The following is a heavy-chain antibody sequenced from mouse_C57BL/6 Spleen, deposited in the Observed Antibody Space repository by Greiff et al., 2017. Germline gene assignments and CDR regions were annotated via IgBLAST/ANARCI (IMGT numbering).Heavy chain of an antibody. V-gene: IGHV1-63*01. J-gene: IGHJ2*01. CDR2: IYPGGGYT. CDR3: ARKKEVLAGYFDY. CDR1: GYTFTNYW. D-gene: IGHD4-1*01. Sequence: QVQLQQSGAELVRPGTSVKMSCKASGYTFTNYWIGWAKQRPGHGLEWIGDIYPGGGYTNYNEKFKGKATLTADKSSSTAYMQFSSLTSEDSAIYYCARKKEVLAGYFDYWGKGTTLTVSS.